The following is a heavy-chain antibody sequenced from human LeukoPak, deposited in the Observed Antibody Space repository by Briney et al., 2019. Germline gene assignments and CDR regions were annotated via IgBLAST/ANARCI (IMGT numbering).Heavy chain of an antibody. J-gene: IGHJ4*02. CDR2: INHSGST. CDR3: ARGSYYDFWSGYYASRYFDY. Sequence: SETLSLTCAVYGGSFSGYYWSWIRQPPGNGLEWIGEINHSGSTNYNPSLKSRVTISVDTSKNQFSLKLSSVTAADTAVYYCARGSYYDFWSGYYASRYFDYWGQGTLVTVSS. CDR1: GGSFSGYY. V-gene: IGHV4-34*01. D-gene: IGHD3-3*01.